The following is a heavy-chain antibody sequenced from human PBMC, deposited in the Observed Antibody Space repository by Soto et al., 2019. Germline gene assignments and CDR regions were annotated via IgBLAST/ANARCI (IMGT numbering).Heavy chain of an antibody. J-gene: IGHJ4*02. CDR2: ISYDGSNK. Sequence: GGSLRLSCAASGFTFSSYAMHWVRQAPGKGLEWVAVISYDGSNKYYADSVKGRFTISRDNSKNTLYLQMNSLGAEDTAVNYCAFDYWGQGTLVTVS. CDR3: AFDY. CDR1: GFTFSSYA. V-gene: IGHV3-30-3*01.